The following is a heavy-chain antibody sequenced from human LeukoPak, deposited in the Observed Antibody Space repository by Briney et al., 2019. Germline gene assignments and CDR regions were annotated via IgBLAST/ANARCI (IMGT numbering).Heavy chain of an antibody. D-gene: IGHD1-26*01. Sequence: GGSLRLSCAASGFTFSSYEMNWVRQAPGKGLEWVSYISSSGSTIYYADSVKGRFTISRDNAKNSLYLQMNSLRAEDTAVYYCARASGSQYYFDYWGQGTLVTVSS. CDR2: ISSSGSTI. V-gene: IGHV3-48*03. CDR1: GFTFSSYE. CDR3: ARASGSQYYFDY. J-gene: IGHJ4*02.